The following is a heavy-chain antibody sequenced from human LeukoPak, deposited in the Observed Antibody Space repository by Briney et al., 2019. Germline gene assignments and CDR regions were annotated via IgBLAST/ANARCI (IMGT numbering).Heavy chain of an antibody. Sequence: GGSLRLSCAASGITFRDAKMSWVRQAPGRGLEWVGRIKSKTDGETTDYAAPVKGRFTISRDDSKNTVYLQMSSLKTEDTAVYFCAHRNNTMVRVDYWGQGTLVTVSS. CDR1: GITFRDAK. CDR3: AHRNNTMVRVDY. CDR2: IKSKTDGETT. D-gene: IGHD3-10*01. J-gene: IGHJ4*02. V-gene: IGHV3-15*01.